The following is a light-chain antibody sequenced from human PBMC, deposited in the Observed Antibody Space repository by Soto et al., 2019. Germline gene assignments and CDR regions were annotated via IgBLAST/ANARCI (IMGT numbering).Light chain of an antibody. CDR1: SSNIGNNY. CDR2: DNN. CDR3: SSYTSDAIHVV. Sequence: QSVLTQPPSVSAAPGQKVTISCSGSSSNIGNNYVSWYQQLPGTAPKLLIYDNNKRPSGIPDRFSGSKSGTSATLGITGLQAEDEADYFCSSYTSDAIHVVFGGGTKVTVL. J-gene: IGLJ2*01. V-gene: IGLV1-51*01.